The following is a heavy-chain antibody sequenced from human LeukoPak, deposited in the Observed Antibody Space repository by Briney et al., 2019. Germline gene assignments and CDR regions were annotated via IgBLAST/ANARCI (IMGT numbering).Heavy chain of an antibody. CDR2: IYHSGST. D-gene: IGHD5-18*01. V-gene: IGHV4-4*02. J-gene: IGHJ3*02. CDR3: ARDGDVDTAMTDAFDI. CDR1: GGSSSSSNW. Sequence: SGTLSLTCAVSGGSSSSSNWWSWVRQPPGKGLEWIGEIYHSGSTNYNPSLKSRVTISVDKSKKQFSLKVNSVTAADTAVYYCARDGDVDTAMTDAFDIWGQGTMVTVSS.